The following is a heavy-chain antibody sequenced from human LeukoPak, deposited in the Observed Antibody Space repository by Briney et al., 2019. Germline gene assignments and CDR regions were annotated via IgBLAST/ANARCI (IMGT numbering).Heavy chain of an antibody. Sequence: GGSLRLSCAASGFTFDDYTMHWVRQAPGKGLEWVSLISWDGGSTYYADSVKGRFTISRDNSKNSLYLQMNSLRTEDTALYYCLFTVTTPGDDWGQGTLVTVSS. D-gene: IGHD4-17*01. CDR2: ISWDGGST. J-gene: IGHJ4*02. V-gene: IGHV3-43*01. CDR1: GFTFDDYT. CDR3: LFTVTTPGDD.